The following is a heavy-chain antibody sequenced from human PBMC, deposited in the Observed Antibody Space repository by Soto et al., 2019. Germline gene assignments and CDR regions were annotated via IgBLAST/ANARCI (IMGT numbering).Heavy chain of an antibody. Sequence: PGGSLRLSCAASGFTFSSYSMNWVRQAPGKGLEWVSSISSSSSYIYYADSVKGRFTISRDNAKNSLYLQMNSLRAEDTAVYYCARVSPEVGHRWSGYFWAYGGSAGWGQGTTVPV. CDR3: ARVSPEVGHRWSGYFWAYGGSAG. CDR1: GFTFSSYS. V-gene: IGHV3-21*01. J-gene: IGHJ6*02. CDR2: ISSSSSYI. D-gene: IGHD3-3*01.